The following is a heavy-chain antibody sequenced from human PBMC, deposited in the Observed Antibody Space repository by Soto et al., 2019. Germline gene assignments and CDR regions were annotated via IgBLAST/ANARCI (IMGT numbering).Heavy chain of an antibody. CDR1: GASVSHGS. D-gene: IGHD2-21*02. CDR3: ATAPGPY. J-gene: IGHJ4*02. CDR2: MYFGGSF. V-gene: IGHV4-59*02. Sequence: PSGPLSLPCNVSGASVSHGSWTWIRQPPGEGLEWIGFMYFGGSFNYNPSLTSRATISVETSKNQFSLKLSSVTAAATAVYYCATAPGPYWGQGTLVTVSP.